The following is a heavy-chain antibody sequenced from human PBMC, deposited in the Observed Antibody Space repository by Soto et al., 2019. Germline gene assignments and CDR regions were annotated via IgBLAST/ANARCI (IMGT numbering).Heavy chain of an antibody. CDR2: XRXXRXXX. Sequence: PGGSVTPSGPASGGTPKTYAVGGVRIPPGXGLEXVSXXRXXRXXXXXAXXGKGRVTNSRGNGKNTVCLHMGSLRAVDTAIYSCEKWKGDTSGQFDSWGQGTQVTVSS. D-gene: IGHD2-21*01. CDR3: EKWKGDTSGQFDS. V-gene: IGHV3-23*01. J-gene: IGHJ4*02. CDR1: GGTPKTYA.